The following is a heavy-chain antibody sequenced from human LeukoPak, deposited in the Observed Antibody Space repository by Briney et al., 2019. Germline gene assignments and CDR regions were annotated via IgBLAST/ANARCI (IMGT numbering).Heavy chain of an antibody. CDR2: INPSGGST. D-gene: IGHD1-1*01. V-gene: IGHV1-46*01. Sequence: GASVKVSCKASGYTFTSYYMHWVRQAPGQGLEWMGIINPSGGSTSYAQKFQGRVTMTRDMSTSTVYMELSSLRSEDTAVYYCASQWMPTGAFDYWAREPWSPSPQ. CDR1: GYTFTSYY. CDR3: ASQWMPTGAFDY. J-gene: IGHJ4*02.